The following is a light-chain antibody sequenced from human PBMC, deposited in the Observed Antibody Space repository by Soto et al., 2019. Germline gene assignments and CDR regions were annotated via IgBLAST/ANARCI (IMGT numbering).Light chain of an antibody. Sequence: DIQLTQSPSSLSASVGDRVTITCRASQSIRSYLNWYQQKPGKAPKLLIYAASSLQTGVSSRFSGSGSVTDFTLTISNLQPEDFATYYCQQTSSTPTFGGGTKVDIK. CDR2: AAS. J-gene: IGKJ4*01. V-gene: IGKV1-39*01. CDR3: QQTSSTPT. CDR1: QSIRSY.